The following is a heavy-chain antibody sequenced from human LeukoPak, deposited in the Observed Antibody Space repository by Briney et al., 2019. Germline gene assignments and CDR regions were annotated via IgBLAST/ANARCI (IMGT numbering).Heavy chain of an antibody. V-gene: IGHV1-2*06. J-gene: IGHJ6*02. CDR3: ARDTIGYCSSTSCPSWDWGYYYCGMDV. CDR1: GYTFTGYY. Sequence: ASVKVSCKASGYTFTGYYMHWVRQAPGQGLEWMGRINPNSGGTNYAQKFQGRVTMTRDTSISTAYMELSRLRSDDTAVYYCARDTIGYCSSTSCPSWDWGYYYCGMDVWGQGTTVTVSS. D-gene: IGHD2-2*01. CDR2: INPNSGGT.